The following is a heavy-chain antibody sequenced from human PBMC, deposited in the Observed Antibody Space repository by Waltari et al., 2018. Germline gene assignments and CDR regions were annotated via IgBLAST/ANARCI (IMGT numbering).Heavy chain of an antibody. CDR2: MNPNSGNT. V-gene: IGHV1-8*02. D-gene: IGHD3-10*01. CDR3: ARVWGRLLGI. Sequence: QVQLVQSGAEVKKPGSSVKVSCKASGGTFSSYAIRWVRQAPGQGLGWMGRMNPNSGNTGYAQKFQGRVTMTRNTSISTAYMELSSLRSEDTAVYYCARVWGRLLGIWGQGTMVTVSS. J-gene: IGHJ3*02. CDR1: GGTFSSYA.